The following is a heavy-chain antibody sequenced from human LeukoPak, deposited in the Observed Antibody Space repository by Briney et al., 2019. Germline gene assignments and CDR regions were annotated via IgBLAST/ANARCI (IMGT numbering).Heavy chain of an antibody. CDR3: ARDPSKLIREDAFDI. V-gene: IGHV1-2*02. Sequence: ASVKVSCKASGYTFTGYYMHWVRQAPGQGLEWMGWINPNSGGTNYAQKFQGRVTMTRDTSISTAYMELSRLRSDDTAVYYCARDPSKLIREDAFDIWGQGTMVTVSS. CDR1: GYTFTGYY. J-gene: IGHJ3*02. D-gene: IGHD2-8*01. CDR2: INPNSGGT.